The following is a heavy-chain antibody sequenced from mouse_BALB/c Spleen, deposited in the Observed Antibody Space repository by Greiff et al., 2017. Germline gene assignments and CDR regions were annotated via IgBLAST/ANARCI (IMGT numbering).Heavy chain of an antibody. CDR1: GFTFSSYA. CDR3: ARSTMITTEFAY. CDR2: ISSGGSYT. D-gene: IGHD2-4*01. V-gene: IGHV5-9-1*01. J-gene: IGHJ3*01. Sequence: DVMLVESGGGLVKPGGSLKLSCAASGFTFSSYAMSWVRQTPEKRLEWVATISSGGSYTYYPDSVKGRFTISRDNAKNTLYLQMSSLRSEDTAMYYCARSTMITTEFAYWGQGTLVTVSA.